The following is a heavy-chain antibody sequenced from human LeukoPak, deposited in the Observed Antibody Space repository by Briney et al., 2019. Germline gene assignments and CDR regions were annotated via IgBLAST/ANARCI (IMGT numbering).Heavy chain of an antibody. CDR3: ARDPILTGYYSTFDY. Sequence: GGSLRLSCAASGFTFSSHAMSWVRQAPGKGLEWVSAISGSGGNTYYADSVKGRFTISRDNSKNTLYLQMNSLRAEDTAVYYCARDPILTGYYSTFDYWGQGTLVTVSS. J-gene: IGHJ4*02. CDR1: GFTFSSHA. V-gene: IGHV3-23*01. D-gene: IGHD3-9*01. CDR2: ISGSGGNT.